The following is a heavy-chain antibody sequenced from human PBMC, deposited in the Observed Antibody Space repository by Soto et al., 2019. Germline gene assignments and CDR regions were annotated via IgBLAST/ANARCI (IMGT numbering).Heavy chain of an antibody. CDR3: AKDGGLVEGNSPGCSAKNFDY. V-gene: IGHV3-30*18. J-gene: IGHJ4*02. CDR2: ISYDGDNE. D-gene: IGHD2-2*01. CDR1: GFTFSNYA. Sequence: GGSLRLSCAASGFTFSNYAMHWVRQAPGKGLEWFAIISYDGDNEYYADSVRGRFTISRDNSKNTLYLQTNNLRHEDTAVYYCAKDGGLVEGNSPGCSAKNFDYWGQGTLVTVSS.